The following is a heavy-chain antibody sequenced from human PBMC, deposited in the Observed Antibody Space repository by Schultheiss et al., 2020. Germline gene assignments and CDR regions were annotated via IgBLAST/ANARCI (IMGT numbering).Heavy chain of an antibody. CDR2: ISGSGGST. J-gene: IGHJ4*02. Sequence: GGSLRLSCAASGFTFSSYGMHWVRLAPGKGLEWVSAISGSGGSTYYADSVKGRFTISRDNSKNTLYLQMNSLRAEDTAVYYCATELSPNDYWGQGTLVTVSS. CDR1: GFTFSSYG. CDR3: ATELSPNDY. V-gene: IGHV3-23*01.